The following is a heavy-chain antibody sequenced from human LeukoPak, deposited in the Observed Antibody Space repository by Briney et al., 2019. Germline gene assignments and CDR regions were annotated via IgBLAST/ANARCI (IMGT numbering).Heavy chain of an antibody. Sequence: PGGSLRLSCAASGFTFSSYGMHWVRQAPGKGLEWVAVISYDGSNKYYADSVKGRFTISRDNSRNTLYLQMNSLRAEDTAVYYCAKDSSSGWYSAQDGFDYWGQGTLVTVSS. D-gene: IGHD6-19*01. V-gene: IGHV3-30*18. J-gene: IGHJ4*02. CDR3: AKDSSSGWYSAQDGFDY. CDR2: ISYDGSNK. CDR1: GFTFSSYG.